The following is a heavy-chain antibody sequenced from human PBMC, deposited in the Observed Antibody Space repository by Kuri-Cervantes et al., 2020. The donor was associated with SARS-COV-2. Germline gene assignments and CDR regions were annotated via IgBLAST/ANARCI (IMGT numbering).Heavy chain of an antibody. CDR3: AKDLGGYDRGAFDI. D-gene: IGHD5-12*01. J-gene: IGHJ3*02. CDR2: ISSSGSTI. V-gene: IGHV3-11*04. Sequence: GGSLRLSSAASGFTFSDYYMSWIRQAPGKGLEWVSYISSSGSTIYYADSVKGRFTISRDNAKNSLYLQMNSLRAEDTAVYYCAKDLGGYDRGAFDIWGQGTMVTVSS. CDR1: GFTFSDYY.